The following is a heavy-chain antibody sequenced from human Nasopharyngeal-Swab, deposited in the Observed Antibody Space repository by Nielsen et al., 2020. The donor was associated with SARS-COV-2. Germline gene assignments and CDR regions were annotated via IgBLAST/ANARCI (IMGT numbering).Heavy chain of an antibody. CDR2: ISSNGGST. J-gene: IGHJ4*02. D-gene: IGHD6-13*01. Sequence: WIRQPPGKGLEYVSAISSNGGSTYYADSVKGRFTISRDNAKNSLYLQMNSLRDEDTAVYYCARASSSWYFGGQGTLVTVSS. CDR3: ARASSSWYF. V-gene: IGHV3-64*04.